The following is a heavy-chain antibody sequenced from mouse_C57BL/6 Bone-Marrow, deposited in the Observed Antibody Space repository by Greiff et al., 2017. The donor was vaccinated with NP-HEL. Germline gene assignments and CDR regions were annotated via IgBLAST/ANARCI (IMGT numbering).Heavy chain of an antibody. CDR1: GYSITSGYY. D-gene: IGHD2-10*01. J-gene: IGHJ1*03. V-gene: IGHV3-6*01. CDR3: ARGAYYGNSNWYFDV. CDR2: ISYDGSN. Sequence: EVQLQESGPGLVKPSQSLSLTCSVTGYSITSGYYWNWIRQFPGNKLEWMGYISYDGSNNYNPSLKNRISITRDTSKNQFVLKLNSVTTEDTATYYCARGAYYGNSNWYFDVWGTGTTVTVSS.